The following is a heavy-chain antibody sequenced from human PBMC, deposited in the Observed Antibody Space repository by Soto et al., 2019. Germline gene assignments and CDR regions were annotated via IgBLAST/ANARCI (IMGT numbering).Heavy chain of an antibody. J-gene: IGHJ4*02. D-gene: IGHD2-15*01. Sequence: QVQLVQSGAEVKKPGASVKVSCKASGYTFTSYAMHWVRQAPGQRLEWMGWINAGNGNTKYSQKFQGRVTITRDTSASTAYMELSSLRSEDTAVYYSARDPDIVVVVAATPTTVTSLFDYWGQGTLVTVSS. CDR2: INAGNGNT. CDR1: GYTFTSYA. V-gene: IGHV1-3*01. CDR3: ARDPDIVVVVAATPTTVTSLFDY.